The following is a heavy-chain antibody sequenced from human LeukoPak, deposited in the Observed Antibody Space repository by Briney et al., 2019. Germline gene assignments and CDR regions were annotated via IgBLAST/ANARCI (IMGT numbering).Heavy chain of an antibody. D-gene: IGHD4-23*01. CDR2: IGSGSTHI. V-gene: IGHV3-21*01. CDR3: ARVALDYGGNPGFDS. J-gene: IGHJ4*02. Sequence: PGGSLRLSCAASGFTFSSYSMNWVRQAPGKGLEWVSSIGSGSTHIYYADSVKGRFTISRDNAKNSLYLQMNSLRAEDTAVYYCARVALDYGGNPGFDSWGQGTLVTVSS. CDR1: GFTFSSYS.